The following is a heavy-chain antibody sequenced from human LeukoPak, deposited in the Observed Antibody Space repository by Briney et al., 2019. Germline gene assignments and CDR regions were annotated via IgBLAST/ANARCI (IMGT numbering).Heavy chain of an antibody. CDR3: ARVNRKVATNYYFDY. CDR1: GGSISSGGYY. V-gene: IGHV4-31*03. J-gene: IGHJ4*02. CDR2: IYYSGST. D-gene: IGHD5-12*01. Sequence: SSQTLSLTCTVSGGSISSGGYYWSWIRQHPGKGLEWIGYIYYSGSTYYNPSLKSRVTISVDTSKNQFSLKLSSVTAADTAVYYCARVNRKVATNYYFDYWGQGTLVTVSS.